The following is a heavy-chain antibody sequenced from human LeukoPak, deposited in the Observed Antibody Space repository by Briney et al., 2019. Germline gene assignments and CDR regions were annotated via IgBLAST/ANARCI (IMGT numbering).Heavy chain of an antibody. J-gene: IGHJ6*03. CDR3: ARVGGNYYYYMDV. CDR1: GYTFTSYA. Sequence: SCKASGYTFTSYAMHWVRQAPGKGLEWVAVISYDGSNKYYADSVKGRFTISRDNSKNTLYLQMNSLRAEDTAVYYCARVGGNYYYYMDVWGKGTTVTVSS. V-gene: IGHV3-30-3*01. D-gene: IGHD3-16*01. CDR2: ISYDGSNK.